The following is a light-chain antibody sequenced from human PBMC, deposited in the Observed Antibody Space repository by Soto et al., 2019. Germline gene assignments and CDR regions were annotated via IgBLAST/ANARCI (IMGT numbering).Light chain of an antibody. CDR1: QGIDTS. J-gene: IGKJ5*01. CDR2: AAS. Sequence: IRLHKSLSSLSASVGASATITRRASQGIDTSLAWYQQKPGKATKLLIYAASNFQSGVPSRFSGSGSGTHFTLTISSLQPEEFATYYCKELHGYPITVGEGTRLDIK. CDR3: KELHGYPIT. V-gene: IGKV1-9*01.